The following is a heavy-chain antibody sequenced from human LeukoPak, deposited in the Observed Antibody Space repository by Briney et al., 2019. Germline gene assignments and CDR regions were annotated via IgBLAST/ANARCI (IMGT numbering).Heavy chain of an antibody. CDR3: ARLHGGKGQYYFDF. CDR2: ISTSGST. CDR1: GGSNSNYY. Sequence: SETLSLTCTVSGGSNSNYYWSWIRQPPGKGKEWIGYISTSGSTNSNPSLKSRVTMSVDTSQNQFSLNLSSVAAADTAVYYFARLHGGKGQYYFDFWGQGTLVTVSS. J-gene: IGHJ4*02. V-gene: IGHV4-4*09. D-gene: IGHD4-23*01.